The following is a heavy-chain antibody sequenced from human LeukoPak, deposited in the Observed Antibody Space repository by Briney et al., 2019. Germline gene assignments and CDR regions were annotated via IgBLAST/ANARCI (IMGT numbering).Heavy chain of an antibody. CDR2: INHSGST. V-gene: IGHV4-34*01. CDR1: GGSFSGYY. D-gene: IGHD6-13*01. CDR3: ARTLAAPYFDY. J-gene: IGHJ4*02. Sequence: SETLSLTCAVYGGSFSGYYWSWIRQPPGKGLEWIGEINHSGSTNYNPSLKSRVTISVDTSKNQFSLKLSSVTAADTAVYYCARTLAAPYFDYWGQGTLVTVSS.